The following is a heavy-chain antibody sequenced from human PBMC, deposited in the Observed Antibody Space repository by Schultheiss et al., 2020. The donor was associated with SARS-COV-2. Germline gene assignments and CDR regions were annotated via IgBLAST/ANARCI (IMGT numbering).Heavy chain of an antibody. CDR2: IYHSGST. CDR3: ARGGFRYSRSTTQIDY. Sequence: SETLSLTCTVSGYSISSGYYWGWIRQPPGKGLEWIGSIYHSGSTNYNPSLKSRVTISVDTSKNQFSLKLSSVTAADTAVYYCARGGFRYSRSTTQIDYWGQGTLVTVSS. D-gene: IGHD5-18*01. V-gene: IGHV4-38-2*02. J-gene: IGHJ4*02. CDR1: GYSISSGYY.